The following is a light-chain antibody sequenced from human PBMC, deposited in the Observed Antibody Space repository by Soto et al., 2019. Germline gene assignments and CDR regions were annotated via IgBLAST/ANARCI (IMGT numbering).Light chain of an antibody. V-gene: IGLV1-44*01. Sequence: QSVLTQPPSASGTPGQRVTISCSGSSSNIGSNTVNWYKQLPGTAPKLLIDNDNQRPSGVPDRFSGSKSGTSASLAISGLQSEDEADYYCAAWDDSLTGVVFDGGTKLTVL. CDR1: SSNIGSNT. CDR2: NDN. CDR3: AAWDDSLTGVV. J-gene: IGLJ2*01.